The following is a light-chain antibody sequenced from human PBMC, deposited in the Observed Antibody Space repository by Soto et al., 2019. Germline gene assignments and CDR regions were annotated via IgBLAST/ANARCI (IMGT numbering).Light chain of an antibody. J-gene: IGKJ5*01. Sequence: ENGLKQSAAILSLSPGERASITCRASQSVSSDLAWYQQTPGQAPRLLIYGASTRATGIPVRFSGSASGTEFTLTISSLQSEDFTVYYCQQYNKWPLTFGQGTRVEI. CDR2: GAS. CDR3: QQYNKWPLT. V-gene: IGKV3-15*01. CDR1: QSVSSD.